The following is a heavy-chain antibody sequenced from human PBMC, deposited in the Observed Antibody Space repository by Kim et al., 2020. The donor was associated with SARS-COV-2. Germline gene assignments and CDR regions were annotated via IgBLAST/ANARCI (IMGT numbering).Heavy chain of an antibody. J-gene: IGHJ6*03. Sequence: SETLSLTCTVSGGSISSGDYYWSWIRQPPGKGLEWIGYIYYSGSTYYNPSLKSRVTISVDTSKNQFSLKLSSVTAADTAVYYCARADPYPYYYDSSGYHYYYYYMDVWGKGTTVTVSS. CDR2: IYYSGST. V-gene: IGHV4-30-4*01. CDR1: GGSISSGDYY. CDR3: ARADPYPYYYDSSGYHYYYYYMDV. D-gene: IGHD3-22*01.